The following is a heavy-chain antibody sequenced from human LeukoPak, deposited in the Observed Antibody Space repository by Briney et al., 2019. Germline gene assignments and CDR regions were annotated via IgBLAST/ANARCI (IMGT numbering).Heavy chain of an antibody. CDR1: GGSVSSGNYY. J-gene: IGHJ4*02. Sequence: SETLSLTCTVSGGSVSSGNYYWAWLRQPAGKGLEWIGRIYTNGGTSYNPSLKSRVTISADSSKNPFSLNLSSVTAADTAVYYCATDPPGYWGQGTLVTVSS. CDR2: IYTNGGT. CDR3: ATDPPGY. V-gene: IGHV4-61*02.